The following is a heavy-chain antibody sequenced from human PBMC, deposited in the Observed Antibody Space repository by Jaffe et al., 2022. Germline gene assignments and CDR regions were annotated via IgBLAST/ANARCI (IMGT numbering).Heavy chain of an antibody. Sequence: QVQLVQSGAEVKKPGASVKVSCKASGYTFTGYYMHWVRQAPGQGLEWMGRINPNSGGTNYAQKFQGRVTMTRDTSISTAYMELSRLRSDDTAVYYCARAYCSSTSFTISYNWFDPWGQGTLVTVSS. CDR1: GYTFTGYY. V-gene: IGHV1-2*06. CDR2: INPNSGGT. D-gene: IGHD2-2*01. J-gene: IGHJ5*02. CDR3: ARAYCSSTSFTISYNWFDP.